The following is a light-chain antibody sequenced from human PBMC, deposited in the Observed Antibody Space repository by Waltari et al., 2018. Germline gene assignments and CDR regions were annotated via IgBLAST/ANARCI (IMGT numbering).Light chain of an antibody. J-gene: IGKJ2*01. V-gene: IGKV1-6*01. CDR2: AAS. CDR3: LQDYTFPDT. CDR1: QDIRND. Sequence: AIQMTQAPTSLSASVGDRVTIAGRASQDIRNDLGWNQQKPGKAPKLLIYAASSLQTGVPSRFSGSGYVTDFTLTFSSLHPEDFATYYCLQDYTFPDTLGQGTALDI.